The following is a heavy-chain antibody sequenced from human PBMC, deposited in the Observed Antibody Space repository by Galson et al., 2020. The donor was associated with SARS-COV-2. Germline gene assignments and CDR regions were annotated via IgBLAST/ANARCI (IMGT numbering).Heavy chain of an antibody. J-gene: IGHJ3*02. D-gene: IGHD2-2*02. V-gene: IGHV4-59*12. CDR1: GGSISSYS. Sequence: SETLSLTCTVSGGSISSYSWSWIRQPPGKGLEWLGYIYYSGSTNYNPSLKSRVTISVDTSKNQFSLKLSSVTAADTAVYYCASRGTGYCSSTSCYNAFDIWGQGTMVTVSS. CDR2: IYYSGST. CDR3: ASRGTGYCSSTSCYNAFDI.